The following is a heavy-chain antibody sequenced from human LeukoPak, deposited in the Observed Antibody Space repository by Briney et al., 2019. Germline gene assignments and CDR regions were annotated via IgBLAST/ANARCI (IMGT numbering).Heavy chain of an antibody. V-gene: IGHV1-2*02. J-gene: IGHJ4*02. CDR2: INPNSGGT. D-gene: IGHD2-2*02. Sequence: ASVKVSCKASGYTFTGYYMHWVRQAPGQGLEWMGWINPNSGGTNYAQKFQGRVTMTRDTSISTAYMELSRLRSDGTAVYYCARFVVVPAAIADYFDYWGQGTLVTVSS. CDR3: ARFVVVPAAIADYFDY. CDR1: GYTFTGYY.